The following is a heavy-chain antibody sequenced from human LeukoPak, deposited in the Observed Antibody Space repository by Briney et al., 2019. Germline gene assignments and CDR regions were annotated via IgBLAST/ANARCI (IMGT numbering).Heavy chain of an antibody. D-gene: IGHD2-15*01. CDR2: IYTSGST. Sequence: KASETLSLTCTVSGGSISSYYWSWIRQPVGKGLEWIGRIYTSGSTNYNPSLKSRVTMSVDTSKNQFSLKLSSVTAADTAVYYCGREITATDYFDYWGQGTLVTVSS. CDR3: GREITATDYFDY. J-gene: IGHJ4*02. V-gene: IGHV4-4*07. CDR1: GGSISSYY.